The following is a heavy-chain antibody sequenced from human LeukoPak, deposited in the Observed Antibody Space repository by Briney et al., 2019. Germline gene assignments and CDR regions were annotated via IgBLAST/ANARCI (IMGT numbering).Heavy chain of an antibody. D-gene: IGHD5-24*01. CDR1: GGSISSSSYY. CDR3: ARHVRVGNDYNDFDY. V-gene: IGHV4-39*01. J-gene: IGHJ4*02. Sequence: PSETLSLTCTVSGGSISSSSYYWGWIRQPPGKGLEWIGSIYYSGSTYYNPSLKSRVTISVDTSKDQFSLKLSSVTAADTAVYYCARHVRVGNDYNDFDYWGQGTLVTVSS. CDR2: IYYSGST.